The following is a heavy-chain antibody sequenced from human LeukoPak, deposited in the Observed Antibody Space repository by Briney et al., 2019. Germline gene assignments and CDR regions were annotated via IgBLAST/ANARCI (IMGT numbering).Heavy chain of an antibody. CDR3: AKDRGGAYYESSVDI. Sequence: GGSLRRSCAASGFSFSNYGIHWVRQAPGKGLEWVAVISYDGNNKYYADSVKGRFTISRDNSKNTLYLQMNSLRAEDTAVYYCAKDRGGAYYESSVDIWGQGTMVTVSS. D-gene: IGHD3-22*01. V-gene: IGHV3-30*18. J-gene: IGHJ3*02. CDR2: ISYDGNNK. CDR1: GFSFSNYG.